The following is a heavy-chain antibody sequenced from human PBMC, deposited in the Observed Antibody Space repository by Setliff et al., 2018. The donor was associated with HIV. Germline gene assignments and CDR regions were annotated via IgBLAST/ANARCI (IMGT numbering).Heavy chain of an antibody. CDR2: INHSGRT. CDR3: ARDQPQDYDSLTGYYTGRYFDY. D-gene: IGHD3-9*01. J-gene: IGHJ4*02. CDR1: GGSFSDDY. V-gene: IGHV4-34*01. Sequence: SETLSRTCAVYGGSFSDDYWSWIRQPPGKGLEWIGEINHSGRTYYNPSLKSRVTISVDTSKNQFSLKLTSVTAADTAVYYCARDQPQDYDSLTGYYTGRYFDYWGRGTLVTVSS.